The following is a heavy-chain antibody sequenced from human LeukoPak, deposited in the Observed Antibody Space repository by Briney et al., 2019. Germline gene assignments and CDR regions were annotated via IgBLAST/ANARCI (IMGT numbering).Heavy chain of an antibody. J-gene: IGHJ4*02. V-gene: IGHV3-21*01. Sequence: PGGSLRLSCAASGFTFSSYSMNWVRQAPGKGLEWVSSISSSSSYIYYADSVKGRFTISRDNDKNSLYLQMNSLRAEDTAVYYCARWAGFDYGEYGGGDYWGQGTLVTVSS. CDR3: ARWAGFDYGEYGGGDY. D-gene: IGHD4-17*01. CDR2: ISSSSSYI. CDR1: GFTFSSYS.